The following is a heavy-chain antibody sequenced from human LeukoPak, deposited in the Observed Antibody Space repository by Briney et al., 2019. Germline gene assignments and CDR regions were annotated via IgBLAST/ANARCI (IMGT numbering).Heavy chain of an antibody. J-gene: IGHJ4*02. CDR3: AGRPSSTIP. V-gene: IGHV3-7*01. Sequence: PGGSLRLSCAATGFTFSSFWMSWVRQAPGKGLEWVANINQDGSEKYCVDSVKGRFTISRDNAKNSLYLQVNSLRAEGTAVYYCAGRPSSTIPWGQGTLVTVSS. CDR2: INQDGSEK. CDR1: GFTFSSFW. D-gene: IGHD5/OR15-5a*01.